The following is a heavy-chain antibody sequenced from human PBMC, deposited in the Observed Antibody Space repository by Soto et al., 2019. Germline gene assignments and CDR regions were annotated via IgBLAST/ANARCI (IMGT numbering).Heavy chain of an antibody. J-gene: IGHJ3*01. CDR1: GFTVSSNY. CDR2: IYSGGNT. Sequence: GGSLRLSCAVSGFTVSSNYMNWVRQAPGKGLEWVSFIYSGGNTYYADSVKGRFIISRDNSKNMLYLQMNSLRVEDTAVYYCARGVRVRGFAFAFWGQGTMVIVSS. D-gene: IGHD3-3*01. CDR3: ARGVRVRGFAFAF. V-gene: IGHV3-66*01.